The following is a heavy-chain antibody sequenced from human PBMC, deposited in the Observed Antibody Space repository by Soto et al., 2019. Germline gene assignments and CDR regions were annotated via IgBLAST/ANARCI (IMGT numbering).Heavy chain of an antibody. CDR3: ARYDSSGYYWPYYYYGMDL. CDR1: GFTFSTYS. CDR2: ISSSGSYI. J-gene: IGHJ6*02. V-gene: IGHV3-21*01. Sequence: EVQLGESGGGPVKPGGSLRLSCAASGFTFSTYSMNWVRQAPGKGLEWVSSISSSGSYIYYADSVKGRFTISRDNATKSLYLQMDSLRAEDTAVYYCARYDSSGYYWPYYYYGMDLWGQGTTVTVSS. D-gene: IGHD3-22*01.